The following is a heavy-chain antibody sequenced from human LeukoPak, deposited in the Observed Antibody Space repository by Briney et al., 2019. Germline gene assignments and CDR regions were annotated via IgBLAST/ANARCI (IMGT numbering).Heavy chain of an antibody. CDR3: AKGVDYYGSGSYDY. J-gene: IGHJ4*02. D-gene: IGHD3-10*01. CDR1: GFTFSSYG. CDR2: ISGSGGST. V-gene: IGHV3-23*01. Sequence: PGGSLRLSCAASGFTFSSYGMSWVRQAPGKGLEWVSAISGSGGSTYYADSVKGRFTISRDNSKNTLYLQMNSLRAEDTAVYYCAKGVDYYGSGSYDYWGQGTLVTVSS.